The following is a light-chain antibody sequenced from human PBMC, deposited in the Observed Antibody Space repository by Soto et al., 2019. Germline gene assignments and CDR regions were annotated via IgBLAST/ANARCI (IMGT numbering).Light chain of an antibody. V-gene: IGLV2-11*01. J-gene: IGLJ2*01. CDR2: DVS. CDR1: SSDVGAYNY. CDR3: CSYAVTFVV. Sequence: QSALTQPRSVSGSPGQSVTISCTGTSSDVGAYNYVSWYQQHPGKAPKLIIYDVSKRPSGVPDRFSGSKSGNTASLSISGLQAEDEADYYCCSYAVTFVVFGGGTKLTVL.